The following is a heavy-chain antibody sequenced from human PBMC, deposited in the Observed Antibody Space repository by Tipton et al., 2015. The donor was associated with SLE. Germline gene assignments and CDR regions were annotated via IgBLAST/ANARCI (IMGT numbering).Heavy chain of an antibody. J-gene: IGHJ6*03. CDR2: IYYSGST. D-gene: IGHD6-13*01. CDR1: GGSISSSSYY. Sequence: TLSLTCTVSGGSISSSSYYWGWIRQPPGKGLEWIGSIYYSGSTCYNSSLKSRVTISVDTSKNQFSPKLSSVTAADTAVYYCARVPVDGYSSSWYANYYYYYYMDVWGKGTTVTVSS. CDR3: ARVPVDGYSSSWYANYYYYYYMDV. V-gene: IGHV4-39*07.